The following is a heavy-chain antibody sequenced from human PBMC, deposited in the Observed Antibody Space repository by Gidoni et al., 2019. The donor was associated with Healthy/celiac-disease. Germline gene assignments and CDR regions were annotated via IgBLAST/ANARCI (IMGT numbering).Heavy chain of an antibody. J-gene: IGHJ4*02. D-gene: IGHD6-19*01. Sequence: QVQLVQSGAEVKKPGASVKVSCKASGYTFTSYYMHWVRQAPGQGLEWMGIINPSGGSTSYAQKFQGRVTRIRDTCTSTVYMELSRLRSEDTAVYYGASGGARSSGLSDYWGQGTLVTVSS. V-gene: IGHV1-46*01. CDR1: GYTFTSYY. CDR3: ASGGARSSGLSDY. CDR2: INPSGGST.